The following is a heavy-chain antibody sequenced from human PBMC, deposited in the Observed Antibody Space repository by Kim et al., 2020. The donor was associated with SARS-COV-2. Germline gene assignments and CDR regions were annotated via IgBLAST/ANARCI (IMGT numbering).Heavy chain of an antibody. V-gene: IGHV6-1*01. CDR2: TYYRSEWYN. Sequence: SQTLSLTCAISGDSVSSTSAAWNWIRQSPSRGPEWLGRTYYRSEWYNDYAISVKSRIIITPDTSKNQFSLQLNSVTPEDTAVYYCTRQYRDSENYSGLDVWGQGTTVTVSS. CDR1: GDSVSSTSAA. J-gene: IGHJ6*02. D-gene: IGHD6-6*01. CDR3: TRQYRDSENYSGLDV.